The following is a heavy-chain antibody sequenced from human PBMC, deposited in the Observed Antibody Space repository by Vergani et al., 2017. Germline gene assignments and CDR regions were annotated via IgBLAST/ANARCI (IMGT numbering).Heavy chain of an antibody. Sequence: EVQLVESGGGLVLPGRSLRLSCAASGFTFDDYAMHWVRPAPGKGLEWVSGISWNSGSIGYADSVKGRFTISRDNAKNSLYLQMNSLRAEDTALYYCARTIAVAPPYYFDYWGQGTLVTVSS. D-gene: IGHD1-14*01. CDR3: ARTIAVAPPYYFDY. CDR1: GFTFDDYA. J-gene: IGHJ4*02. CDR2: ISWNSGSI. V-gene: IGHV3-9*01.